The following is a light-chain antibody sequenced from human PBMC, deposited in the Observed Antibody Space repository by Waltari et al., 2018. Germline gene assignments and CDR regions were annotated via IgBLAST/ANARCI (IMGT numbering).Light chain of an antibody. J-gene: IGLJ1*01. Sequence: QSALTQPPSASGSPGQSVTISCTGTSSDVGGYNYVSWYQQHPGKVPNLMIYEVSKRPSGVPGRFCGSKSGNTASLTVSGLQAEDEADYYCSSYAGSNNFVFGTGTKVTVL. CDR1: SSDVGGYNY. CDR3: SSYAGSNNFV. V-gene: IGLV2-8*01. CDR2: EVS.